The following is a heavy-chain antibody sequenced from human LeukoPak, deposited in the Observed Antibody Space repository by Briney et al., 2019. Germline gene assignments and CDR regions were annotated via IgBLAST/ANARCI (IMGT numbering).Heavy chain of an antibody. CDR2: IYYSGSS. J-gene: IGHJ3*02. Sequence: SETLSLTCTVSGGSISSYYWSWIRQPPGKGLEWIGYIYYSGSSNYNPSLKSRVTISVDTSKNQFSLKLSSVTAADTAVYYCARGGHYYDSLVALDTWGKGTMVTVSS. CDR3: ARGGHYYDSLVALDT. D-gene: IGHD3-22*01. CDR1: GGSISSYY. V-gene: IGHV4-59*01.